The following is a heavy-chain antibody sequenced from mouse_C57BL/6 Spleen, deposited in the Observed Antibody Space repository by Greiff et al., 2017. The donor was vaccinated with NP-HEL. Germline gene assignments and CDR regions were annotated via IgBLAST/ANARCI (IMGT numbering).Heavy chain of an antibody. CDR3: ARRTTVVATPSYGDY. Sequence: QVQLQQPGAELVKPGASVKLSCKASGYTFTSYWMQWVKQRPGQGLEWIGEIDPSDSYTNYNQKFKGKATLTVDTSSSTAYMQLSSLTSEDSAVYYCARRTTVVATPSYGDYWGQGTSDTVSS. CDR2: IDPSDSYT. D-gene: IGHD1-1*01. V-gene: IGHV1-50*01. J-gene: IGHJ4*01. CDR1: GYTFTSYW.